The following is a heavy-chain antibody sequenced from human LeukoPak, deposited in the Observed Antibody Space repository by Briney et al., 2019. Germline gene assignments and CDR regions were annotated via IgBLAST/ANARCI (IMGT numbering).Heavy chain of an antibody. CDR2: IRNKAYGETT. D-gene: IGHD3-3*01. CDR1: GFTFGDYA. CDR3: SRVAFWVQNNDFWSGYPDY. J-gene: IGHJ4*02. V-gene: IGHV3-49*04. Sequence: GGSLRLSCTTSGFTFGDYAMTWVRQAPGKGLEWVGFIRNKAYGETTEYAASVKGRFTTSRDDSKSIAYLQMNSLKTEDTAVYYCSRVAFWVQNNDFWSGYPDYWGQGTLVTVSS.